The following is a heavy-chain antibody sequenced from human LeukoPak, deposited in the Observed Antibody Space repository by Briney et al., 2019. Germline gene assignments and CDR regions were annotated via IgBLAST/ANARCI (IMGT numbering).Heavy chain of an antibody. D-gene: IGHD2-21*01. V-gene: IGHV3-9*01. Sequence: GGSLRISCAASGFTFDEYAMHWVRQAPGKGLEWVSGISWESGGIGYADSVKGRFTISRDNAKNSLYLQMNSLRAEDTAFYYCAKDTRLDSYYNMDVWGRGTTVTVFS. CDR2: ISWESGGI. J-gene: IGHJ6*03. CDR1: GFTFDEYA. CDR3: AKDTRLDSYYNMDV.